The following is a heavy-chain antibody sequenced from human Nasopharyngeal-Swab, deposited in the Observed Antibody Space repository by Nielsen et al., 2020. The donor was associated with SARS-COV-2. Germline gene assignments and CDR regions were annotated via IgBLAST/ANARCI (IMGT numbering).Heavy chain of an antibody. V-gene: IGHV3-30*18. CDR2: ISYDGSNK. Sequence: RLYCVVCGLTFCSYGMHWVRQAPGKGLEWVAVISYDGSNKYYADSVKGRFTISRDNSKNTLYLQMNSLRAEDTAVYYCAKDRVGRKALDYWGQGTLVTVSS. D-gene: IGHD1-26*01. J-gene: IGHJ4*02. CDR1: GLTFCSYG. CDR3: AKDRVGRKALDY.